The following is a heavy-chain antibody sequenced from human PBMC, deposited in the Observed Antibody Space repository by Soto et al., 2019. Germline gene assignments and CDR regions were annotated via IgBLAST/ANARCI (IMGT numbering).Heavy chain of an antibody. CDR3: ARQRTTVVTQAYFDH. Sequence: SETLSLTCIVSGESISSSSYYWGWIRQPPGKGLEWIGSIYYSGLTYYNPSFKSRVTISIDTSKNQFSLKLSSVTATDTAVYYCARQRTTVVTQAYFDHWGQGALVTVSS. D-gene: IGHD2-21*02. V-gene: IGHV4-39*01. CDR2: IYYSGLT. CDR1: GESISSSSYY. J-gene: IGHJ4*02.